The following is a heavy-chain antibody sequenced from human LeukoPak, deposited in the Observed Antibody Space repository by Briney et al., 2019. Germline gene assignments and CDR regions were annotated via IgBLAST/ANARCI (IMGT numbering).Heavy chain of an antibody. CDR3: ASGFCSGGSCYSAPFDY. D-gene: IGHD2-15*01. CDR1: GRSISRYH. Sequence: KPSDTLSLTCTVSGRSISRYHGSWIRRPPGKGREGVRYIYYSGNTNFNPPLERPATVSVDTSKNQFSLKLSSVTAADTAVYYCASGFCSGGSCYSAPFDYWGEGALVTVSS. J-gene: IGHJ4*02. CDR2: IYYSGNT. V-gene: IGHV4-59*07.